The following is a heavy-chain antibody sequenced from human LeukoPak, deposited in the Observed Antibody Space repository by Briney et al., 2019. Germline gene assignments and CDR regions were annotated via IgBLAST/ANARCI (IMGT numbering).Heavy chain of an antibody. CDR2: IYSSGST. J-gene: IGHJ4*02. CDR1: GGSISSYY. D-gene: IGHD1-26*01. Sequence: KSSETLSLTCTVSGGSISSYYWNWIRQPAGKGLEWIGRIYSSGSTNYNPSLKSRVTVSVDTSENQFSLKLNSVTAADTAVYYCARGMSYSWPGRVDYWGQGTLVTVSS. CDR3: ARGMSYSWPGRVDY. V-gene: IGHV4-4*07.